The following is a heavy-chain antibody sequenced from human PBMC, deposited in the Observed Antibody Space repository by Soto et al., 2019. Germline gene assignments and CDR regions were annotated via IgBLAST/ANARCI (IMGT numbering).Heavy chain of an antibody. Sequence: GASLKISCQPSASSFPACLGAWVRQTPRTGLEWMGIIYPADSDIRYSPSFQGQVTISADRSISTVYLQWTSLKASDTAMYFCARQDGFGLYYFDYWGQGTPVTVSS. D-gene: IGHD3-10*01. CDR2: IYPADSDI. CDR3: ARQDGFGLYYFDY. J-gene: IGHJ4*02. CDR1: ASSFPACL. V-gene: IGHV5-51*01.